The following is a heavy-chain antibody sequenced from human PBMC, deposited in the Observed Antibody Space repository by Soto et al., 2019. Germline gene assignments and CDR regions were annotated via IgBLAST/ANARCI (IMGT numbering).Heavy chain of an antibody. CDR2: ISSNGGST. J-gene: IGHJ1*01. Sequence: GGSLRLSCSASGFTFSSYAIHWVRQAPGKGLEYVSAISSNGGSTYYADSVKGRFTISRDNSKNTLYLQMSSLRAEDTAVYYCVKDRGNYYDSSGYYPYWGQGTLVTVSS. CDR3: VKDRGNYYDSSGYYPY. CDR1: GFTFSSYA. D-gene: IGHD3-22*01. V-gene: IGHV3-64D*06.